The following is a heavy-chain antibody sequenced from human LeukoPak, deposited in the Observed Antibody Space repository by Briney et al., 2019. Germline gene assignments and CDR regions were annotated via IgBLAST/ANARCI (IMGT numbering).Heavy chain of an antibody. J-gene: IGHJ4*02. CDR1: GFTFSSYA. CDR2: ISGSGGST. CDR3: ARDQGYGDYVTGIEY. D-gene: IGHD4-17*01. V-gene: IGHV3-23*01. Sequence: QPGGSLRLSCAASGFTFSSYAMNWVRQTPGKGLEWVSVISGSGGSTYYADSVKGRFTISRDNSKNTLYLQMNSLRAEDTAVYYCARDQGYGDYVTGIEYWGQGTLVTVSS.